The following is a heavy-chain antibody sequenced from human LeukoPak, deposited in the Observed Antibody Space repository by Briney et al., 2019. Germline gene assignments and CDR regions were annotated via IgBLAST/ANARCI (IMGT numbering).Heavy chain of an antibody. CDR3: AKAGSGIVTGDS. V-gene: IGHV3-43*02. CDR1: GFTFDDYA. Sequence: GGSLRLSCAASGFTFDDYAMHWVRQAPGKGLEWVSLISGDSGSTFYADSVKGRFTISRDNSRNSLYPQMNSLRSEDTALYYCAKAGSGIVTGDSWGQGTLVTVSS. CDR2: ISGDSGST. J-gene: IGHJ4*02. D-gene: IGHD1-26*01.